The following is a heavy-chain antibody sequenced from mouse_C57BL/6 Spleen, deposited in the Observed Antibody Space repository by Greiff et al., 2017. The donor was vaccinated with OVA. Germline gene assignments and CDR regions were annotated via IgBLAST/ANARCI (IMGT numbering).Heavy chain of an antibody. V-gene: IGHV1-52*01. CDR3: VFYDYDGAYYFDY. D-gene: IGHD2-4*01. Sequence: QVHVKQSGAELVRPGSSVKLSCKASGYTFTSYWMHWVKQRPIQGLEWIGNIDPSDSETHYNQKFKDKATLTVDKSSSTAYMQLSSLTSEDSAVYYCVFYDYDGAYYFDYWGQGTTLTVSS. CDR1: GYTFTSYW. J-gene: IGHJ2*01. CDR2: IDPSDSET.